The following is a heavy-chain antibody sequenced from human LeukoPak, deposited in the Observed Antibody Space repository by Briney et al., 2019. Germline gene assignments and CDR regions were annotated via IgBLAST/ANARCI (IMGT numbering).Heavy chain of an antibody. CDR3: AKASKMDTILPPFDY. CDR2: ISSNGGST. Sequence: GVSLRLSCAASGFTFSSYAMSWVRQAPGKGLEWVSSISSNGGSTYYADSVKGRFTISRDNSKNTLYLQMNSLRAEDTAVYYCAKASKMDTILPPFDYWGQGTLVTVSS. D-gene: IGHD5-24*01. V-gene: IGHV3-23*01. CDR1: GFTFSSYA. J-gene: IGHJ4*02.